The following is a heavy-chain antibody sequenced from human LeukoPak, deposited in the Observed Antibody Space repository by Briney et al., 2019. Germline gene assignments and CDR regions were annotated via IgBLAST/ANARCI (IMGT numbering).Heavy chain of an antibody. CDR2: ISGSGGST. CDR1: GFTFSSYS. Sequence: PGGSLRLSCAASGFTFSSYSMNWVRQAPGKGLEWVSAISGSGGSTYYADSVKGRFTISRDNSKNTLYLQMNSLRAEDTAVYYCAKQMVRGVRYYYYMDVWGKGTTVTVSS. J-gene: IGHJ6*03. V-gene: IGHV3-23*01. CDR3: AKQMVRGVRYYYYMDV. D-gene: IGHD3-10*01.